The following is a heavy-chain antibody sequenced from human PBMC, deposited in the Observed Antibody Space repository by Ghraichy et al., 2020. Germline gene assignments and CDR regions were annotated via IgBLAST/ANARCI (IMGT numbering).Heavy chain of an antibody. CDR2: IIPIFGTA. J-gene: IGHJ3*02. CDR3: ASRGETVTVIRGPWYAFDI. Sequence: SVKVSCKASGGTFSSYAISWVRQAPGQGLEWMGGIIPIFGTANYAQKFQGRVTITTDESTSTAYMELSSLRSEDTAVYYCASRGETVTVIRGPWYAFDIWGQGTMVTVSS. V-gene: IGHV1-69*05. D-gene: IGHD2-21*02. CDR1: GGTFSSYA.